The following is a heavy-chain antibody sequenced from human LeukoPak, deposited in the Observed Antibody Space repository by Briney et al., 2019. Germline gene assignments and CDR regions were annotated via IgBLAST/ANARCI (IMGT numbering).Heavy chain of an antibody. V-gene: IGHV1-8*01. CDR1: GHTCSSYD. CDR2: MNPNSGNT. Sequence: ASVKASCKASGHTCSSYDINGVRQATGQGLEWRGGMNPNSGNTGYAQKFKGRVTITRNTSIGTAYMELSSLRSEDTAVYYCARVGSSGWYYYYYGMDVWGQGTTVTVSS. J-gene: IGHJ6*02. D-gene: IGHD6-19*01. CDR3: ARVGSSGWYYYYYGMDV.